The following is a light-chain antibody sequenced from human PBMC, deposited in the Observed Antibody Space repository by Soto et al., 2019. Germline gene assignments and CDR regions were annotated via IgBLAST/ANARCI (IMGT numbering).Light chain of an antibody. CDR1: SSDVGDHNS. J-gene: IGLJ2*01. CDR3: GSYTTSITVI. CDR2: AVS. V-gene: IGLV2-14*03. Sequence: QSALTQPASVSGSHGQSITISCTGTSSDVGDHNSVSWYQQQPGKAPKLMIYAVSNRPSGVSNRFSGSKSGNTASLTISGLQAEDEADYYCGSYTTSITVIFGGGTKLTVL.